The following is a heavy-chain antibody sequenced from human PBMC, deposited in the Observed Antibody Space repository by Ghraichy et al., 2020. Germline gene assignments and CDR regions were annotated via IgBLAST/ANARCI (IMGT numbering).Heavy chain of an antibody. V-gene: IGHV3-74*01. J-gene: IGHJ4*02. CDR3: ASSAVTYYGTALDY. CDR2: IYTDVSTA. CDR1: GFTFTDYW. D-gene: IGHD4-17*01. Sequence: GESLRLSCAVSGFTFTDYWMHWVRQAPGKGLVWVSRIYTDVSTATYADSVKGRFTISRDNAKNTLYLQMNSLRADDTAVYYCASSAVTYYGTALDYWGQGNLVTVSS.